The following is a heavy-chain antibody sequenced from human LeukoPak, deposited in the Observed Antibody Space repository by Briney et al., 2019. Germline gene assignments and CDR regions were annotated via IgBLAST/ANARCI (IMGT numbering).Heavy chain of an antibody. CDR1: GASISSSTDY. V-gene: IGHV4-39*07. J-gene: IGHJ4*02. CDR3: ARDRVLLWFGEEVWFDY. Sequence: SETLSLTCTVSGASISSSTDYWGWIRQPPGKGLERVGSLSYSGSTYYNPTLKSRVTISVDTSKNQFSLKLSSVTAADTAVYYCARDRVLLWFGEEVWFDYWGQGTLVTVSS. CDR2: LSYSGST. D-gene: IGHD3-10*01.